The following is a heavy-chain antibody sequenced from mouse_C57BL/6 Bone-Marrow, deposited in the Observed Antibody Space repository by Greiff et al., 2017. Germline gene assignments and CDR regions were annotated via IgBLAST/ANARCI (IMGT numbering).Heavy chain of an antibody. V-gene: IGHV1-9*01. J-gene: IGHJ2*01. CDR2: ILPGSGST. Sequence: VQLQQSGAELMKPGASVKLSCKATGYTFTGYWIEWVKQRPGHGLEWIGEILPGSGSTTYNEKFKGKATFTADTSSNTAYMQLSRLTTEDSAIYYCARRGGSSFFDYWGQGTTLTVSS. CDR1: GYTFTGYW. D-gene: IGHD1-1*01. CDR3: ARRGGSSFFDY.